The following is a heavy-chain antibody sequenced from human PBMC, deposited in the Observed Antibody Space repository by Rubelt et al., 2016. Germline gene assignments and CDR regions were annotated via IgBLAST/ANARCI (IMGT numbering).Heavy chain of an antibody. D-gene: IGHD3-3*01. Sequence: QVQLQESGPTLVKPSGTLSLTCAVSGDSIRSTDWWSWVRQPPGKGLEWIVEISQSGDINYNPSLKSRVTISIDKSKNQFPRELTCMTAADTAIYYRASSAIFGSPCLTYWGQGSLVTVSS. V-gene: IGHV4-4*02. CDR2: ISQSGDI. CDR3: ASSAIFGSPCLTY. J-gene: IGHJ4*02. CDR1: GDSIRSTDW.